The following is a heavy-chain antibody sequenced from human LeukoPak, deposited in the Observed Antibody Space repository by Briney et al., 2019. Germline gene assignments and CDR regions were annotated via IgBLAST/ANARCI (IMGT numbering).Heavy chain of an antibody. V-gene: IGHV3-23*01. CDR1: GLTFSSYG. J-gene: IGHJ4*02. D-gene: IGHD3-10*01. CDR3: AKDRPASHGSGSFGDY. Sequence: GGSLRLSCAASGLTFSSYGLSWVRQAPGKGLEWVSAISGSGTGTYYADSIKGRFTISRDNSRSTMYLQMDSLRAEDTAVYYCAKDRPASHGSGSFGDYWGRGTQITVTT. CDR2: ISGSGTGT.